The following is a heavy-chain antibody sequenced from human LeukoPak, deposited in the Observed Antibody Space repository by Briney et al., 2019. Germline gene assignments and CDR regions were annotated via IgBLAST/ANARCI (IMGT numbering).Heavy chain of an antibody. CDR1: GFTFSSYS. CDR2: ISSSSSYR. CDR3: ARTIAASGTDSGSFDI. Sequence: GGSLRLSCAASGFTFSSYSMNWVRQAPGKGLEWVSSISSSSSYRYYADSVKGRFTISRDNAKNSLYLRLNTLRAEDTAVYYCARTIAASGTDSGSFDIWGQGTRVTVSS. V-gene: IGHV3-21*01. D-gene: IGHD6-13*01. J-gene: IGHJ3*02.